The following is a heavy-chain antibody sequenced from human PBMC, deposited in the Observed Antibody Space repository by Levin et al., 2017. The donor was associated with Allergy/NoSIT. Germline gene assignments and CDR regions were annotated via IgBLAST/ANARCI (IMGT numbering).Heavy chain of an antibody. CDR2: ISGGDATT. D-gene: IGHD2-15*01. J-gene: IGHJ6*02. Sequence: GGSLRLSCAASGFVFRIYAMNWVRQAPGKGLEWVSGISGGDATTYYADSVKGRFTISRDNSNDTLFLQVNSLRAEETVVYYCARSLPLYCSGGHCRHSFYYGMDVWGQGTTVTVSS. CDR3: ARSLPLYCSGGHCRHSFYYGMDV. CDR1: GFVFRIYA. V-gene: IGHV3-23*01.